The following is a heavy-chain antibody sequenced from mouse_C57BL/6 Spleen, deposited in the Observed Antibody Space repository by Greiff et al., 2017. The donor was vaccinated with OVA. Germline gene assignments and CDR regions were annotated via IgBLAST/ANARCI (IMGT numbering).Heavy chain of an antibody. Sequence: VQLQQSGAELARPGASVKLSCKASGYTFTSYGISWVKQRTGQGLEWIGQLYPRNGDTYYNEKFKGKATLTADKSSNTAYMELRSLTSEDSAVDFCARDGSSHSPVDWGKGTTVTVSS. CDR1: GYTFTSYG. CDR2: LYPRNGDT. J-gene: IGHJ1*03. D-gene: IGHD1-1*01. V-gene: IGHV1-81*01. CDR3: ARDGSSHSPVD.